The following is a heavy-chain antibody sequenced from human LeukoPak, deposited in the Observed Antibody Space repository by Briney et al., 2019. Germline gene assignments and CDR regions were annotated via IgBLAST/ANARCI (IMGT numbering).Heavy chain of an antibody. CDR3: ARAGGYSGYGSFDY. V-gene: IGHV4-59*08. CDR1: GGSISNYF. J-gene: IGHJ4*02. Sequence: SETLSLTCTVSGGSISNYFWNWIRQPPGKGLEWIGYFFQSGSAKYNPSLKSRVTLSADTSKNQVSLKLNSVAAADTAVYFCARAGGYSGYGSFDYWGQGILVPVSS. CDR2: FFQSGSA. D-gene: IGHD5-12*01.